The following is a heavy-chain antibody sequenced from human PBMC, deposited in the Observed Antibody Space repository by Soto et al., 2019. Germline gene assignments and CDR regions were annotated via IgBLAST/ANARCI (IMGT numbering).Heavy chain of an antibody. D-gene: IGHD3-3*01. CDR2: ISSSSSTI. V-gene: IGHV3-48*01. CDR1: GFTFSSYS. Sequence: EVQLVESGGGLVQPGGSLRLSCAASGFTFSSYSMNWVRQAPGKGLEWVSYISSSSSTIYYADSVKGRFTISRDNAKNSLYLQMNSLRAEDTAVYYGASPHDYYDFWSGYYTFDYWGQGTLVTVSS. J-gene: IGHJ4*02. CDR3: ASPHDYYDFWSGYYTFDY.